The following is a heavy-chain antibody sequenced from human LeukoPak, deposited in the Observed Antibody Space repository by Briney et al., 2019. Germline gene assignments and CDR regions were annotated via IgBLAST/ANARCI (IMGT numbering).Heavy chain of an antibody. CDR1: GYSFTDYY. J-gene: IGHJ5*02. CDR2: INPNSGGT. V-gene: IGHV1-2*02. D-gene: IGHD2-21*01. Sequence: ASVKVSCKTSGYSFTDYYMHWVRQAPGQGLEWMGWINPNSGGTSPAQKFQGRVTRTRDTSITTVYMEMSWLTSDDTAIYYCARADRLHGGPYLIGPWGQGTLVTVSS. CDR3: ARADRLHGGPYLIGP.